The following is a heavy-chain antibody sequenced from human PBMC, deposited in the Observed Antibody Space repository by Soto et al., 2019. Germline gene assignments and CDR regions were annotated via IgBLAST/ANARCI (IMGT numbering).Heavy chain of an antibody. CDR1: GYTFTGYY. V-gene: IGHV1-2*04. D-gene: IGHD2-2*02. CDR2: INPNSGRT. Sequence: QVQLVQSGAEVKKPGASVKVSCKASGYTFTGYYMHWVRQAPGQGLEWMGWINPNSGRTNYAQKFQGWVTMPRDTSISTAFLGLRRLRSDDTAVYYCVRGSLLGLEVPAAILSFVLWVRGTMITVSS. J-gene: IGHJ2*01. CDR3: VRGSLLGLEVPAAILSFVL.